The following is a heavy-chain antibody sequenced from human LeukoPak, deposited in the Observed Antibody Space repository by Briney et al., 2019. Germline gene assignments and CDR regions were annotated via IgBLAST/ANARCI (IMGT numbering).Heavy chain of an antibody. D-gene: IGHD6-19*01. Sequence: SETLSLTCAVYGGSFSGYYWSWIRQPPGKGLEWIGEINHSGSTNYNPSLKSRVTISVDTSKNQFSLKLSSVTAADTAVYYCARRWRTGIAVAGTPFDYWGQGTLVTVSS. CDR1: GGSFSGYY. V-gene: IGHV4-34*01. J-gene: IGHJ4*02. CDR3: ARRWRTGIAVAGTPFDY. CDR2: INHSGST.